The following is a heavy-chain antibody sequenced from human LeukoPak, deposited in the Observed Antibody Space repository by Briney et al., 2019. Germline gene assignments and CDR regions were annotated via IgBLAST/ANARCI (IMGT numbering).Heavy chain of an antibody. D-gene: IGHD3-3*01. CDR3: AKRLSFGVAIGDFDY. J-gene: IGHJ4*02. Sequence: GGSLRLPCAASGFTFSNYAMSWVRQAPGKGLEWVSAISGSGDSTYYADSVKGRFTICRDSSMETLYLQMNSLRAEDTATYFCAKRLSFGVAIGDFDYWGQGTLVTVSS. CDR1: GFTFSNYA. CDR2: ISGSGDST. V-gene: IGHV3-23*01.